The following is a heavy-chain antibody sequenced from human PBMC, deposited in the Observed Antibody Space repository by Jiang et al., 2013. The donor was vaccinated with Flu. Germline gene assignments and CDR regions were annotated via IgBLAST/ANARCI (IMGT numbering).Heavy chain of an antibody. CDR2: IKSKADGGTT. J-gene: IGHJ4*02. CDR3: STAQYYFNSSGYYYYDY. CDR1: GFSFNDAW. D-gene: IGHD3-22*01. V-gene: IGHV3-15*01. Sequence: VKPGGSLRLSCAASGFSFNDAWMSWVRQAPGKGLEWVGRIKSKADGGTTDYATPVKGRFTISRDDSKNTLYLHVNSLKTEDTAVYYCSTAQYYFNSSGYYYYDYWGQGTLVTVSS.